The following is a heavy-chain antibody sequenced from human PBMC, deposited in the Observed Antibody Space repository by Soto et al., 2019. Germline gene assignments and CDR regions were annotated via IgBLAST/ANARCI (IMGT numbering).Heavy chain of an antibody. J-gene: IGHJ6*03. CDR1: GGSLSSSSYY. CDR2: IYYSGST. V-gene: IGHV4-39*01. D-gene: IGHD6-13*01. Sequence: SETLSLTCTVSGGSLSSSSYYWGWIRQPPGKGKEWIGSIYYSGSTYYNPSLKSRVTISVDTSKNQFSLKLSSVTAADTAVYYCSSQQPTTYYYYYYMDVWGKGTTVTVSS. CDR3: SSQQPTTYYYYYYMDV.